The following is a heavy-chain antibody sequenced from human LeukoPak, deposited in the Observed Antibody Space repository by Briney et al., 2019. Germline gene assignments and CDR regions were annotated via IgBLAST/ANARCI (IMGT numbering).Heavy chain of an antibody. Sequence: GASVKLSCKASGYTFTGYYMHWVRQAPGQGLEWMGWINPNSGGTNYAQKFQGRVTMTRDTSISTDYMELSRLRSDDTAVYYCARGRSYGSWSQPLDYWGQGTLVTVSS. CDR3: ARGRSYGSWSQPLDY. J-gene: IGHJ4*02. CDR2: INPNSGGT. V-gene: IGHV1-2*02. CDR1: GYTFTGYY. D-gene: IGHD6-13*01.